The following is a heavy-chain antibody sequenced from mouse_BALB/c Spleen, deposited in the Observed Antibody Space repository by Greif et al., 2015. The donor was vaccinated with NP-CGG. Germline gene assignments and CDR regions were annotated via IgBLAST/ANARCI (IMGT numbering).Heavy chain of an antibody. Sequence: EVKLVESGGGLVQPGGSRKLSCAASGFTFSSFGMHWVRQAPEKGLEWVAYISSGSSTIYYADTVKGRFTISRDNPKNTLFLQMTSLRSEDTAMYYCARTTVVAYHAMDYWGQGTSVTVSS. CDR1: GFTFSSFG. CDR2: ISSGSSTI. J-gene: IGHJ4*01. CDR3: ARTTVVAYHAMDY. D-gene: IGHD1-1*01. V-gene: IGHV5-17*02.